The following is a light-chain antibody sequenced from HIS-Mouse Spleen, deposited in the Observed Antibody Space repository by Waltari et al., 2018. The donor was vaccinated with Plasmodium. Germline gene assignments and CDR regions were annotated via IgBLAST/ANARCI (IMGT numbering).Light chain of an antibody. Sequence: QSALTQPASVSGSPGQSITISCTGTSSDVGGYNYVSWYQQHPGKAPKLMIYEGSNRPSRVSNRFSGSKSGNTASLTISGLQAEDEADYYCSSYTSSSTYVVFGGGTKLTVL. V-gene: IGLV2-14*01. CDR1: SSDVGGYNY. CDR2: EGS. J-gene: IGLJ2*01. CDR3: SSYTSSSTYVV.